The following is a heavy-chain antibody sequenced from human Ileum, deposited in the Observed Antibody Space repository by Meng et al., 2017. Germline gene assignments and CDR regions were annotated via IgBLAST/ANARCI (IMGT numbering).Heavy chain of an antibody. Sequence: GESLKISCAASGFSFSSYSMIWVRQAPGKGLEWVSSISSSSNKIYYADSVKGRFIISRDNAKNSLYLQMNSLRVEDTAVYYCARDLSTWYSSPDSWGQGTLVTGAS. V-gene: IGHV3-21*01. CDR1: GFSFSSYS. J-gene: IGHJ5*01. D-gene: IGHD6-13*01. CDR3: ARDLSTWYSSPDS. CDR2: ISSSSNKI.